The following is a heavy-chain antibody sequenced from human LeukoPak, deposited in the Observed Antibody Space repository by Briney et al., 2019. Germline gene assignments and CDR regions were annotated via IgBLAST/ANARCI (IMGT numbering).Heavy chain of an antibody. CDR1: GYTFTSYG. V-gene: IGHV1-18*01. CDR2: ISAYNGNT. D-gene: IGHD3-3*01. Sequence: ASVKVSCKASGYTFTSYGISWVRQAPGQGLEWMGWISAYNGNTNYAQKLQGRVTMTTDTSTSTAYMELRSLRSDDTAVYYCAREGVHDFWSGYYLYDWGQGTLVTVSS. J-gene: IGHJ4*02. CDR3: AREGVHDFWSGYYLYD.